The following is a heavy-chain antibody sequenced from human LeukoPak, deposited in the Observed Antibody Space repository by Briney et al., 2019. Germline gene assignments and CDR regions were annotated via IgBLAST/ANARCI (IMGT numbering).Heavy chain of an antibody. Sequence: GGSLRLSCAASGFIFSSYTMNWVRQTPGKGLEWVSSISSSGSDMYYADAVKGRFTISRDNAKNSLYLQMYSLRAEDTAVYYCAKEFLTRSWYGSYYFDNWGQGTMVTVSS. CDR2: ISSSGSDM. CDR3: AKEFLTRSWYGSYYFDN. V-gene: IGHV3-21*01. CDR1: GFIFSSYT. D-gene: IGHD6-13*01. J-gene: IGHJ4*01.